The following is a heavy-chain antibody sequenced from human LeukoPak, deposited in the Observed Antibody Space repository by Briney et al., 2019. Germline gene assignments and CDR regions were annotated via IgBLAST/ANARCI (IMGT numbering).Heavy chain of an antibody. CDR2: ISSSSSYI. J-gene: IGHJ4*02. V-gene: IGHV3-21*01. CDR1: GFTFSSYS. CDR3: ARDPGLLIYDY. D-gene: IGHD2-15*01. Sequence: GRSLRLSCAASGFTFSSYSMNWVRQAPGKGLEWVSSISSSSSYIYYADSVKGRFTISRDNAKNSLYLQMNSLRAEDTAVYYCARDPGLLIYDYWGQGTLVTVSS.